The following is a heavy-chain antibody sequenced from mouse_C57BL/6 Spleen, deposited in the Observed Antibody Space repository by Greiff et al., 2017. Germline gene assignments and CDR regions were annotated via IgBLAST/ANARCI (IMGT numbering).Heavy chain of an antibody. Sequence: EVNVVESEGGLVQPGSSMKLSCTASGFTFSDYYMAWVRQVPEKGLEWVANINYDGSSTYYLDSLKSRFIISRDNAKNILYLQMSSLKSEDTSTYYCARGAYSNLLDYWGQGTTLTVSS. CDR1: GFTFSDYY. D-gene: IGHD2-5*01. CDR2: INYDGSST. V-gene: IGHV5-16*01. CDR3: ARGAYSNLLDY. J-gene: IGHJ2*01.